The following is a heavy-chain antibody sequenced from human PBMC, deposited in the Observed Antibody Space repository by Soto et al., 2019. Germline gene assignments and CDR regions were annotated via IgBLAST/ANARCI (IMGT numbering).Heavy chain of an antibody. D-gene: IGHD3-10*01. J-gene: IGHJ6*02. V-gene: IGHV4-34*02. CDR3: ARGQLVWYGDLTPYHRDMDV. Sequence: QVQLQQWGAGLLRPSETLSLTCAFYGGSFDDFYWSWVRQSPGKGLKWVGEISHDGGTNYSPSLASRVSISVDTSKNQFSLHLRSVTAADTGLYYCARGQLVWYGDLTPYHRDMDVWGQGTTVTVSS. CDR2: ISHDGGT. CDR1: GGSFDDFY.